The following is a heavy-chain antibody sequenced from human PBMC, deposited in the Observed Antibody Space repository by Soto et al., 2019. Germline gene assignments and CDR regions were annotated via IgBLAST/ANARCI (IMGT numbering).Heavy chain of an antibody. V-gene: IGHV3-23*01. J-gene: IGHJ4*02. CDR3: AKEGRNSSPLDY. CDR1: GFTFKNYA. D-gene: IGHD6-6*01. CDR2: LSDSGAST. Sequence: GESLKISCAASGFTFKNYAMNWVRQAPGKGLEWVSRLSDSGASTYYADSVKGRFTISRDNSKNTVYLQMNSLRAEDTAIYYCAKEGRNSSPLDYWGQGTLVTVSS.